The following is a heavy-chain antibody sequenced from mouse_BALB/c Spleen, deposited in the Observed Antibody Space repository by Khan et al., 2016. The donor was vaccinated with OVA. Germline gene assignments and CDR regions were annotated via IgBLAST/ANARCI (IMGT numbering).Heavy chain of an antibody. J-gene: IGHJ3*01. CDR1: GYTLTDYG. D-gene: IGHD2-1*01. CDR3: SRSNGNYWFAY. V-gene: IGHV9-3-1*01. Sequence: IQLVQSGPELKKPGETVKISCKASGYTLTDYGMNWVKQAPGKGLKWMSWINTYTREATYADDFKRRFAFSLATSASTAYLQINNHRTEDTATYFCSRSNGNYWFAYWGQGTLVTVSA. CDR2: INTYTREA.